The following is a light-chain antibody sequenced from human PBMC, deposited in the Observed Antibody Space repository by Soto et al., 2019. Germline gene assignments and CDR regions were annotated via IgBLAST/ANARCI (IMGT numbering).Light chain of an antibody. CDR2: EVS. V-gene: IGLV2-14*01. J-gene: IGLJ2*01. CDR3: SSYTTRSTVI. Sequence: QSALTQPASVSGSPGQSITISCTGSSSDVGAYNFGSWYQQHPGKAPKLMIYEVSRRPSGVSNRFSAPKSGNTASLTISGLQADDEADYFCSSYTTRSTVIIGGGTKLTVL. CDR1: SSDVGAYNF.